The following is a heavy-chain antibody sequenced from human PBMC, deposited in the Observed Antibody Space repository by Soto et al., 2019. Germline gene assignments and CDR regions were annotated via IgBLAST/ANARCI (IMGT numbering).Heavy chain of an antibody. Sequence: SLSLSSTASGFTFGAYAMSWARHAPGKGLEWVGFIRSKAYGGTTEYAASVKGRFTISRDDPKSIAYLQMNSLKTEDTAVYYCTRAYRGSYPHHAEYWGQGTLATVAT. D-gene: IGHD1-26*01. CDR1: GFTFGAYA. V-gene: IGHV3-49*04. CDR2: IRSKAYGGTT. CDR3: TRAYRGSYPHHAEY. J-gene: IGHJ4*02.